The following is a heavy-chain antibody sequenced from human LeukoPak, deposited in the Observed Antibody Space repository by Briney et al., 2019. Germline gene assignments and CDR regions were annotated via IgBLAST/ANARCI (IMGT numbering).Heavy chain of an antibody. V-gene: IGHV3-9*03. Sequence: GGSLRLSCAASGFTFDDYAMHWVRQAPGKGLEWVSGISWNSGSIGYADSVKGRFTISRDNAKNSLYLQMNSLRAEDMALYYCAKGGASYYYYYMDVWGKGTTVTVSS. CDR3: AKGGASYYYYYMDV. J-gene: IGHJ6*03. CDR2: ISWNSGSI. D-gene: IGHD3-16*01. CDR1: GFTFDDYA.